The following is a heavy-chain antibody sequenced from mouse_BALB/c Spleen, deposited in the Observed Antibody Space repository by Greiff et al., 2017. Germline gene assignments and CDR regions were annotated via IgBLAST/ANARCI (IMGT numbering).Heavy chain of an antibody. CDR3: ARDRGHNRGFAY. J-gene: IGHJ3*01. CDR1: GYSITSGYY. CDR2: ISYDGSN. Sequence: EVKLQEPGPGLVKPSQSLSLTCSVTGYSITSGYYWNWIRQFPGNKLEWMGYISYDGSNNYNPSLKNRISITRDTSKNQFFLKLNSVTTEDTATYYCARDRGHNRGFAYWGQGTLVTVSA. V-gene: IGHV3-6*02. D-gene: IGHD3-1*01.